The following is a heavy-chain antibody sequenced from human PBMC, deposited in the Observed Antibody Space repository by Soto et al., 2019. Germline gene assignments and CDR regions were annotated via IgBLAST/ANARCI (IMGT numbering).Heavy chain of an antibody. CDR2: IRNTIDDT. D-gene: IGHD3-16*01. Sequence: EVQLLESGGDLVQPGGSLRLSCAASGFTFSNYGMTWVRQAPGKGLEWVSSIRNTIDDTYYADSVEGRFTISRDNSKNTLYLQMNDLRAEDTAMYYCVKKFDYRRTTFWFDTWGQGTLVTVSS. V-gene: IGHV3-23*01. CDR1: GFTFSNYG. CDR3: VKKFDYRRTTFWFDT. J-gene: IGHJ5*02.